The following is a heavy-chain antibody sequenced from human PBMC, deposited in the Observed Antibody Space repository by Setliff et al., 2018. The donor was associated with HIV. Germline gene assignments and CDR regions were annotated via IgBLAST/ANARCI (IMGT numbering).Heavy chain of an antibody. CDR1: GYAFSAYD. CDR3: ARGQPPTPRPYFYHMDV. V-gene: IGHV1-8*02. CDR2: MSPQSDNT. J-gene: IGHJ6*03. Sequence: GASVKVSCKASGYAFSAYDFNWVRQAPGQGLEWVGSMSPQSDNTIYAQKFLGRVTMTMDTSIGTAYMELSSLRSEDTAVHYCARGQPPTPRPYFYHMDVWGNGTSVTVSS. D-gene: IGHD2-15*01.